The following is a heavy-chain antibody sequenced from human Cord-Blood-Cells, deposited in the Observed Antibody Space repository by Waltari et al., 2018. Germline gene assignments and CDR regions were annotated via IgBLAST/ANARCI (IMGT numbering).Heavy chain of an antibody. CDR2: INHSGRT. Sequence: QVQLQQWGAGLLKPSETLSLTCAVYGGSFSGYYWSWVRQHTGKGLEWIGEINHSGRTNYYPSRKSRVTISVDTSKNQFALKLSSVAAADTAVCYCARASSSSVYYWGQGTLVTVSS. J-gene: IGHJ4*02. CDR1: GGSFSGYY. V-gene: IGHV4-34*01. D-gene: IGHD6-6*01. CDR3: ARASSSSVYY.